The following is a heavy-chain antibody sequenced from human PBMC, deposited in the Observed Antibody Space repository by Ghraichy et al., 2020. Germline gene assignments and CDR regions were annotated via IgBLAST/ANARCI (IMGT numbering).Heavy chain of an antibody. Sequence: GESLNISCAASKFTFSTYSMHWVRRAPGKGLEWVAVISHDGNSKYYADSVKGRFTISRDNSKNMVYLQMNRLRTEDTAVYYCARDIKSSSWSYYFYAMDVWGQGTTVTVSS. CDR3: ARDIKSSSWSYYFYAMDV. D-gene: IGHD6-13*01. J-gene: IGHJ6*02. V-gene: IGHV3-30-3*01. CDR2: ISHDGNSK. CDR1: KFTFSTYS.